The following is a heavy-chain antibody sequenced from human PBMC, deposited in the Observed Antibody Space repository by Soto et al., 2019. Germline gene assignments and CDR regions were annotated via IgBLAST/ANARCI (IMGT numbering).Heavy chain of an antibody. D-gene: IGHD2-8*01. V-gene: IGHV2-5*01. Sequence: QITLTESGPTLVKPTQTLTLTCTFSGFSLSTSGEGVGWIRQPPGKALAWLALIHWNDDKRYSPSLRSRLTVTKDTAEKQVVLRMTNPYPVDTAIYYCVHRLEVAGMVCDPWGPGPRVTVSS. CDR1: GFSLSTSGEG. J-gene: IGHJ5*02. CDR3: VHRLEVAGMVCDP. CDR2: IHWNDDK.